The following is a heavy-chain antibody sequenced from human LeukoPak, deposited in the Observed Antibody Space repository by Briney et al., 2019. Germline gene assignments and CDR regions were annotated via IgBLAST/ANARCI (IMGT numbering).Heavy chain of an antibody. V-gene: IGHV1-18*01. CDR3: ARELDDFWSGYYYYYYYGMDV. Sequence: ASVKVSCKASGYTFTSYGISWVRQAPGPGLEWMGWISAYNGNTNYAQKLQGRVTMTTDTSTSTAYMELRSLRSDDTAVYYCARELDDFWSGYYYYYYYGMDVWGQGTTVTVSS. D-gene: IGHD3-3*01. CDR1: GYTFTSYG. CDR2: ISAYNGNT. J-gene: IGHJ6*02.